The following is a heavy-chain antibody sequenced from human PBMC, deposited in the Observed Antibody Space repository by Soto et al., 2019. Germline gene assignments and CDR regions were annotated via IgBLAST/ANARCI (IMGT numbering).Heavy chain of an antibody. V-gene: IGHV3-23*01. Sequence: EVQLLESGGGLVQPGGALRLSCAGSGYTHTFNTYALSWVRQATGKGLEWVAGISQNGGSTYYADSVKGRFTISRDNSKDPLFLQMSSLTVEEEAVYFCAKVQRGIVPTIGGGFYAWGRLALVTVS. CDR1: GYTHTFNTYA. D-gene: IGHD5-12*01. CDR3: AKVQRGIVPTIGGGFYA. J-gene: IGHJ5*02. CDR2: ISQNGGST.